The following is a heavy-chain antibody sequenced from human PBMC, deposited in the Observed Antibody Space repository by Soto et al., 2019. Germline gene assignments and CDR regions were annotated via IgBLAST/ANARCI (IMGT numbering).Heavy chain of an antibody. V-gene: IGHV3-23*01. J-gene: IGHJ6*02. D-gene: IGHD1-20*01. CDR3: AKDPWMYNPYYYGMDV. CDR2: ISGSGGST. CDR1: GFTFSSYA. Sequence: EVQLLESGGGLVQPGGSLRLSCAASGFTFSSYAMSWVRQAPGKGLEWVSDISGSGGSTYYADSVKGRFTISRDNSKNTLYLQMNSLRDEDTAVYYCAKDPWMYNPYYYGMDVWGQGTTVTVSS.